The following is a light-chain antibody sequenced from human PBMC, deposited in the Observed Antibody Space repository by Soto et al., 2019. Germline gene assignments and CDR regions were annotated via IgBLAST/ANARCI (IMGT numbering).Light chain of an antibody. J-gene: IGKJ2*01. V-gene: IGKV1-39*01. CDR3: QQSYSTSSYT. CDR2: AAS. Sequence: DIQMTQSPSSLSASIGDRVTITCRASQSIRDYLNWYQQKPGKAPNLLIYAASSLQSGVPSRFSGSGSGTEFTLTISSLQPEDFATYYCQQSYSTSSYTFGQGTNLEIK. CDR1: QSIRDY.